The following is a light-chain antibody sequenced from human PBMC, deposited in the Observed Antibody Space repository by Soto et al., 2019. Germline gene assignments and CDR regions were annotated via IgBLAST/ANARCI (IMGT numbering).Light chain of an antibody. CDR1: QSVSSY. CDR3: QQRSNWPPSIT. V-gene: IGKV3-11*01. J-gene: IGKJ5*01. CDR2: DAS. Sequence: EIVLTPSPATLSLSPGERATLSCRASQSVSSYLAWYQQKPGQAPRLLIYDASNRATGIPARFSGSGSGTDFTLTISSLEPEDFAVYYCQQRSNWPPSITFGQGTRLEIK.